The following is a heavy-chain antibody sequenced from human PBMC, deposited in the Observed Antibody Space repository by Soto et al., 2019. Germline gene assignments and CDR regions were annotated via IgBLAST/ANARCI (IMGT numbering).Heavy chain of an antibody. V-gene: IGHV3-48*02. CDR2: VRSSGDDT. CDR3: ARDGESSSSSDFDF. J-gene: IGHJ4*02. D-gene: IGHD2-2*01. Sequence: DVQLVESGGGLVQPGGSLRLSCAASGFTFGYCNMHWVRQAPGKGLEWVSFVRSSGDDTYYADSVKGRFTISRDNAKDSLYLQMNSLREEDTAVYYCARDGESSSSSDFDFWGQGALVTVSS. CDR1: GFTFGYCN.